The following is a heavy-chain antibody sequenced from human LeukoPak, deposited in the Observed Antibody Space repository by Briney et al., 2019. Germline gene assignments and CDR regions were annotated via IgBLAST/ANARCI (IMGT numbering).Heavy chain of an antibody. CDR1: AYTFTIYW. D-gene: IGHD5-18*01. J-gene: IGHJ4*02. CDR2: IWPDDSDT. CDR3: GRLSDTAC. Sequence: GESLKFSCKGSAYTFTIYWVAWVRQMPGKGLEWVGSIWPDDSDTRYTTSFRGQATFSAANSIRTAFLQWSSLKAANTAIYFCGRLSDTACWGQGTMVTVSS. V-gene: IGHV5-51*01.